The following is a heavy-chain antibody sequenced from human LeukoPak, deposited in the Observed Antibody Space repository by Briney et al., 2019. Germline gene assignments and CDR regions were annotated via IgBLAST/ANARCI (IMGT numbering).Heavy chain of an antibody. CDR2: IYPGDSRT. D-gene: IGHD2-2*01. Sequence: GESLQISCKGSGYTFATYWIGWVRQMPGKGLEWMGNIYPGDSRTTYSPSFQGQVTISADKSISTAYLQWSSLKASDTAIYYCVRHLCDITCCPIYWGPGTLITVAS. V-gene: IGHV5-51*01. J-gene: IGHJ4*02. CDR3: VRHLCDITCCPIY. CDR1: GYTFATYW.